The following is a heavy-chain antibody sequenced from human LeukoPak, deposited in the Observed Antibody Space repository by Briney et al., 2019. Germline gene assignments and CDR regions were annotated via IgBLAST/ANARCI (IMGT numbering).Heavy chain of an antibody. V-gene: IGHV3-48*03. CDR2: ISSSGSTI. Sequence: GGSLRLSWAASGFTFSSYEMNWVRQAPGKGLEWVSYISSSGSTIYYADSVKGRFTISRDNAKNSLYLQMNSLRAEDTAVYYCAREVQDIVVVPAARYGMDVWGQGTTVTVSS. CDR3: AREVQDIVVVPAARYGMDV. CDR1: GFTFSSYE. D-gene: IGHD2-2*01. J-gene: IGHJ6*02.